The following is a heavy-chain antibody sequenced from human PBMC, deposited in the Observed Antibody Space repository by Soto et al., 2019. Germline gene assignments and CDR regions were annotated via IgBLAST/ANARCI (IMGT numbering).Heavy chain of an antibody. Sequence: SETRSLTCTASGGSISNYYWSWIRQPPGKGLEWIGRIYPSGSPNYNPSLTSRVTVSVDTSNNQFSLKLKLTSVTAADAAVYYCARDDFWGGRNHDYWGQGILFTVYS. CDR1: GGSISNYY. D-gene: IGHD3-3*01. J-gene: IGHJ4*02. V-gene: IGHV4-4*07. CDR3: ARDDFWGGRNHDY. CDR2: IYPSGSP.